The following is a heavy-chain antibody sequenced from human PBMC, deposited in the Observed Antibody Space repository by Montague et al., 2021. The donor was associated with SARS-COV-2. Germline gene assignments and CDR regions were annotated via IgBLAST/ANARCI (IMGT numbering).Heavy chain of an antibody. CDR1: GFTFSEYW. CDR2: TNSDGRST. V-gene: IGHV3-74*03. D-gene: IGHD2-21*01. CDR3: VREVGLVVARTLGRLDP. J-gene: IGHJ5*02. Sequence: SLRLSCAASGFTFSEYWMHWVRQAPGKGLEWVSRTNSDGRSTTYADSVKGRFTISRDNAKNMLYLQMNSLRGEDTAVYYCVREVGLVVARTLGRLDPWGQGTLVTVSS.